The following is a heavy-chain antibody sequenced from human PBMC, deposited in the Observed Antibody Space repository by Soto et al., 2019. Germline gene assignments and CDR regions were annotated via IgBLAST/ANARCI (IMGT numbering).Heavy chain of an antibody. J-gene: IGHJ4*02. CDR3: TTGIYYDILTGHHNVAY. CDR2: IKSKTDGGTA. CDR1: GFNLSHPW. Sequence: LRLSCVASGFNLSHPWMTWVRQAAGKGLEWVGRIKSKTDGGTADYAAPVKGRATISRDDSKNTVYLQMNNLKTEDTAVYYCTTGIYYDILTGHHNVAYWGQGAQVTVSS. D-gene: IGHD3-9*01. V-gene: IGHV3-15*01.